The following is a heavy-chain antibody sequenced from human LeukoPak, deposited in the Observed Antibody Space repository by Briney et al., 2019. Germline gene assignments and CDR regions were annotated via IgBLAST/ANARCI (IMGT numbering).Heavy chain of an antibody. J-gene: IGHJ4*02. CDR1: GGSISNYY. V-gene: IGHV4-4*07. CDR2: INTSGDT. D-gene: IGHD4-17*01. CDR3: AREYGDFDY. Sequence: SETLSLTCIVSGGSISNYYWSWIRQPAGKGLQWIGRINTSGDTNYNPSLKSRVTMSVDTSKNQFSLKLHSLTAADTAVYYCAREYGDFDYWGQGTPVTVSS.